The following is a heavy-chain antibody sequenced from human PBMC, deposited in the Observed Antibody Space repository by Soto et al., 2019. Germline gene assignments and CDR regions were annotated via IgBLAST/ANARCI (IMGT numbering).Heavy chain of an antibody. J-gene: IGHJ3*02. CDR1: GGTFSRYT. Sequence: SVKVSCKASGGTFSRYTISWLRQAPGQGLEWMGRIIPILGIANYAQKFQGRVTITADKSTSTAYMELSSLRSEDTAVYYCATPGYCSGGSCSPTDAFDIWGQGTMVTV. CDR2: IIPILGIA. CDR3: ATPGYCSGGSCSPTDAFDI. V-gene: IGHV1-69*02. D-gene: IGHD2-15*01.